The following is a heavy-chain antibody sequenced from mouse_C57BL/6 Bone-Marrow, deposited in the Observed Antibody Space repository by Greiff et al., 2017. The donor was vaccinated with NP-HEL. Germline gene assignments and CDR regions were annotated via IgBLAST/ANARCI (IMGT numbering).Heavy chain of an antibody. CDR3: ASRSGGAY. J-gene: IGHJ3*01. D-gene: IGHD1-3*01. CDR1: GFTFSSYG. CDR2: ISSGGSYT. V-gene: IGHV5-6*02. Sequence: EVKLVESGGDLVKPGGSLKLSCAASGFTFSSYGMSWVRQTPDKRLEWVATISSGGSYTYYPDSVKGRFTISRDNAKNTLYLQMSSLKSEDTAMYYCASRSGGAYWGQGTLVTVSA.